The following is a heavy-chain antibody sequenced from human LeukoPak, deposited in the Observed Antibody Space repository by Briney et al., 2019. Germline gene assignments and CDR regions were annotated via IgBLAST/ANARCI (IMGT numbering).Heavy chain of an antibody. Sequence: PSETLSLTCAVYGGSFSGYYWSWIRQPPGKGLEWIGEINHSGSTNYNPSLKSRVTISVDTSKNQFSLKLSSVTAADMAVYYCARGGLMATINYFDYWGQGTLVTVSS. V-gene: IGHV4-34*01. CDR1: GGSFSGYY. CDR2: INHSGST. D-gene: IGHD5-24*01. J-gene: IGHJ4*02. CDR3: ARGGLMATINYFDY.